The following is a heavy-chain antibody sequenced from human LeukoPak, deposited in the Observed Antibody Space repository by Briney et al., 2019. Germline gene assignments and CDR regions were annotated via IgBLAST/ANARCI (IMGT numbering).Heavy chain of an antibody. V-gene: IGHV3-23*01. CDR1: GFTFSSYA. CDR3: AKHKENYGDSCLGDY. Sequence: GGPLRLSCAASGFTFSSYAMSWVRQAPGKGLEWVSAISGSGGSTYYADSVKGRFTISRDNSKNTLYLQMNSLRAEDTAVYYCAKHKENYGDSCLGDYWGQGTLVTVSS. CDR2: ISGSGGST. J-gene: IGHJ4*02. D-gene: IGHD4-17*01.